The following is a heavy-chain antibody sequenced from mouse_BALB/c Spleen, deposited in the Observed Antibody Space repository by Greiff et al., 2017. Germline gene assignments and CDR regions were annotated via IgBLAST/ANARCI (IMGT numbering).Heavy chain of an antibody. CDR1: GFTFSDYY. D-gene: IGHD2-1*01. CDR2: ISDGGSYT. V-gene: IGHV5-4*02. Sequence: EVHLVESGGGLVKPGGSLKLSCAASGFTFSDYYMYWVRQTPEKRLEWVATISDGGSYTYYPDSVKGRFTISRDNAKNNLYLQMSSLKSEDTAMYYCARAGGNYFFYAMDYWGQGTSVTVSS. CDR3: ARAGGNYFFYAMDY. J-gene: IGHJ4*01.